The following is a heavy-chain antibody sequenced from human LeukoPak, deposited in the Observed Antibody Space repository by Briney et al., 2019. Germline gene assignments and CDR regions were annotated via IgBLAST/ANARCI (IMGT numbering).Heavy chain of an antibody. V-gene: IGHV4-59*08. J-gene: IGHJ2*01. CDR2: FDYSGSP. Sequence: SETLSLTCTVSGASISSYYWSWIRQPPGKGLEWIGYFDYSGSPTYTPSLKTRVTISVDTSKNQFSLRLTSVTAADTAVYYCARLTAYFDLWGRGTLVTVSS. CDR1: GASISSYY. CDR3: ARLTAYFDL.